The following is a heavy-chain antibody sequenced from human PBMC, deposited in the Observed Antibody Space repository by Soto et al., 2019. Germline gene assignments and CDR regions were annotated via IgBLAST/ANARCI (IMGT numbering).Heavy chain of an antibody. D-gene: IGHD5-18*01. CDR3: ARRVGSFGPPDYYYYGMDV. J-gene: IGHJ6*02. CDR1: GYTFTSYG. CDR2: ISAYNGNT. V-gene: IGHV1-18*01. Sequence: QVQLVQSGAEVKKPGASVKVPCKASGYTFTSYGISWVRQAPGQGLEWMGWISAYNGNTNYAQKLQGRVTMTTDTSTSTAYMELRSLRSDDTAVYYCARRVGSFGPPDYYYYGMDVWGQGTTVTVSS.